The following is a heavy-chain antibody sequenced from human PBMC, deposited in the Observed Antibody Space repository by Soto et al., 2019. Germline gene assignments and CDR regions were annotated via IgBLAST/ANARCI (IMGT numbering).Heavy chain of an antibody. Sequence: GGSLRLSCAASGCNFSSYAMSWVRQAPGKGLEWVSAISGSGGSTYYADSVKGRFTISRDNSKNTLYLQMNSLRAEDTAVYYCAKGGVLRYFDWMEYWGQGTLVTVSS. CDR3: AKGGVLRYFDWMEY. CDR2: ISGSGGST. CDR1: GCNFSSYA. D-gene: IGHD3-9*01. V-gene: IGHV3-23*01. J-gene: IGHJ4*02.